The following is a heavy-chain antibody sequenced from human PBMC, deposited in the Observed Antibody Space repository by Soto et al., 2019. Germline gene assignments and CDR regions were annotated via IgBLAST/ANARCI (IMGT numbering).Heavy chain of an antibody. CDR2: IYYSGST. CDR3: ARDAYGGNSGYFDL. D-gene: IGHD4-17*01. Sequence: QVQLQESGPGLVKPSETLSLTCTVSGGSISSYYWSWIRQPPGKGLEWIGYIYYSGSTNYNPSLMSRVTVSVDTSKNQFCLKRSSVTAADTAVYYCARDAYGGNSGYFDLWGRGTLVTVSS. J-gene: IGHJ2*01. V-gene: IGHV4-59*01. CDR1: GGSISSYY.